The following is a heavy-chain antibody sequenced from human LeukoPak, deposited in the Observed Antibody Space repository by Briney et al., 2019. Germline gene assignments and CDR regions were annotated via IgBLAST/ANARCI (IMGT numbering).Heavy chain of an antibody. CDR1: GYTFTSYA. V-gene: IGHV1-3*01. Sequence: EASVNVSCKASGYTFTSYAMHWVRQAPGQRLEWMGWINAGNGNTKYSQKFQGRVTITRDTSASTAYMELSSLRSEDTAVYYCASRRPRPHYDSSELDYWGQGTLVTVSS. CDR3: ASRRPRPHYDSSELDY. CDR2: INAGNGNT. J-gene: IGHJ4*02. D-gene: IGHD3-22*01.